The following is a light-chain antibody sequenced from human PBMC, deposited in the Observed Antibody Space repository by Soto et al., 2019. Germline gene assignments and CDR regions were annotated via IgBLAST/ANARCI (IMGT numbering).Light chain of an antibody. CDR1: SRDIGGYDY. V-gene: IGLV2-14*01. CDR2: EVS. Sequence: QSALTQPASVSRTAGQSITIPCTRTSRDIGGYDYVSWYQLHPGKAPNLMIFEVSNRPSGVSYLCSGCSSGNTASLTISGLQVEDGVYYFCSSYSISTAYLFGTGTKVTVL. CDR3: SSYSISTAYL. J-gene: IGLJ1*01.